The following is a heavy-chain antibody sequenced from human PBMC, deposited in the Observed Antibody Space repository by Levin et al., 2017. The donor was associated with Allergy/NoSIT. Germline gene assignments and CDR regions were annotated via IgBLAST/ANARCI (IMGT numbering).Heavy chain of an antibody. D-gene: IGHD4-17*01. CDR3: ARGLGLRRPNDAFDI. Sequence: PSETLSLTCAVSGGSISSGDYSWTWIRQPPGKVLEWVAYIYHSGSTYYNPSLKSRVSISVDSSKNQFSLRLTSVTAADTAVYYCARGLGLRRPNDAFDIWGQGTMVSVSS. V-gene: IGHV4-30-2*01. CDR1: GGSISSGDYS. J-gene: IGHJ3*02. CDR2: IYHSGST.